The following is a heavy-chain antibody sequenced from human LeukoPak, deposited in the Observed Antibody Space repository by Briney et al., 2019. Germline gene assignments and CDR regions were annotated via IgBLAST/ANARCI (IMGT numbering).Heavy chain of an antibody. CDR1: GGSISDYY. V-gene: IGHV4-59*01. J-gene: IGHJ4*02. Sequence: SETLSLTCTVSGGSISDYYWSWIRQPPGKELECIGYIYYSGSTNYNPSLKSRVTISVDTSKNQFSLKLGSVTAADTAVYYCARSITAGNYGAPFAYWGQGTLVTVSS. D-gene: IGHD1-7*01. CDR3: ARSITAGNYGAPFAY. CDR2: IYYSGST.